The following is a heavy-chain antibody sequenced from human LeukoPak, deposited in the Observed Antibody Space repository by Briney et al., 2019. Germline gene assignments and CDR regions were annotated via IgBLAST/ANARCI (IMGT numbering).Heavy chain of an antibody. Sequence: SETLSLTCTVSGGSISSSSYYWGWIRQPPGKGLEWIGSIYYSGSTYYNPSLKSRVTISVDTSKNQFSLKLSSVTAADTAVYYCARALRGDYYDSSGYYSRGVLQHWGQGTLVTVSS. CDR3: ARALRGDYYDSSGYYSRGVLQH. CDR2: IYYSGST. J-gene: IGHJ1*01. D-gene: IGHD3-22*01. V-gene: IGHV4-39*07. CDR1: GGSISSSSYY.